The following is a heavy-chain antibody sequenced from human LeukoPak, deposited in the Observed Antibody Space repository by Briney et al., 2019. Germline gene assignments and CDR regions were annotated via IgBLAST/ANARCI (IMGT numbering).Heavy chain of an antibody. CDR3: ARVRSGYVKY. V-gene: IGHV4-61*01. CDR2: IYYSVST. Sequence: KPSETLSLPCTVSGGSVSSGRYYWSWIRQPPGRGLEWMGYIYYSVSTNYNPSLKSRLTIPVDPSKNPYSLKLSSVTAADTAVYYCARVRSGYVKYWGQGTLVTVSS. J-gene: IGHJ4*02. D-gene: IGHD5-12*01. CDR1: GGSVSSGRYY.